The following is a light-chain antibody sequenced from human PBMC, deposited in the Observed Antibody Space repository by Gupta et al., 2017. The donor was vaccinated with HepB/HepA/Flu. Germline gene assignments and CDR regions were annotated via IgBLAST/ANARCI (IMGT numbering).Light chain of an antibody. J-gene: IGKJ4*01. Sequence: DVVMTQSPLSLPVTLGQLASISCRSSQGLVYSDGNTYLNWFHQRPGQSPRRLIYKVSNRDSGVPDRFSGSESGNMYTLRISRVEAEDVGIYYCMQASHWPLTFGGGTKVEIK. V-gene: IGKV2-30*01. CDR2: KVS. CDR1: QGLVYSDGNTY. CDR3: MQASHWPLT.